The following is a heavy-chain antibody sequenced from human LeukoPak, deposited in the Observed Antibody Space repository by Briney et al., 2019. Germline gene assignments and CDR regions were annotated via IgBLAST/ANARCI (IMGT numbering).Heavy chain of an antibody. CDR2: VSFDGTNN. D-gene: IGHD2-21*01. CDR3: ARDRNVVGADFDF. V-gene: IGHV3-30*04. Sequence: PGGSPRLSCAASGFVFTNFAIHWVRQAPGKGLEWVSIVSFDGTNNFYADSVKGRFTVSRDNSKNTVYLQMDSLRPEDTAIYFCARDRNVVGADFDFWGQGSLVTVSS. CDR1: GFVFTNFA. J-gene: IGHJ4*02.